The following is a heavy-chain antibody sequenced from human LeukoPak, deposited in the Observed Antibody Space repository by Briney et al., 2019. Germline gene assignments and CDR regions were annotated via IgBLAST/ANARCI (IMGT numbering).Heavy chain of an antibody. J-gene: IGHJ4*02. CDR2: NYTSGST. CDR3: AKDRGDGGNRNGFFDF. V-gene: IGHV4-4*07. D-gene: IGHD1-14*01. CDR1: GGSISSYY. Sequence: SETLSLTCTVPGGSISSYYWSWIRQPAGKGLEWLGRNYTSGSTNYNPSLKSRVTMSVDTSKNQFSLKLSSVTAADTAVYYCAKDRGDGGNRNGFFDFWGQGTLVTVSS.